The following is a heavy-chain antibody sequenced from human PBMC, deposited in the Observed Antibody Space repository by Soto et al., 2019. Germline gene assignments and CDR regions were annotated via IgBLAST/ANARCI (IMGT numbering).Heavy chain of an antibody. CDR1: GFTFNSYA. CDR3: AKAVTMVRGPYGMDV. D-gene: IGHD3-10*01. Sequence: HPGGSLRLSCAASGFTFNSYAMSWVRQAPGKGLEWVSAISGSGGSTYYADSVKGRFTISRDNSKNTLYLQMNSLRAEDTAVYYCAKAVTMVRGPYGMDVWGQGTTVTVSS. J-gene: IGHJ6*02. V-gene: IGHV3-23*01. CDR2: ISGSGGST.